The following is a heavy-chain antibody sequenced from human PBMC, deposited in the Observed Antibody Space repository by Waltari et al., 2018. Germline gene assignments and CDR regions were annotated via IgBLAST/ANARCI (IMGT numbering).Heavy chain of an antibody. Sequence: EMQLVESGGGLVQPGGSLRLSCAASGFTFSNYWMNWVRQAPGKGLEWVANIKQDGSETNYVDSVKGRFTISRDNAKNSLFLQTNSLSAGDTAVYFCATSYHLWGQGTLVTVSS. J-gene: IGHJ4*02. V-gene: IGHV3-7*01. CDR2: IKQDGSET. CDR3: ATSYHL. D-gene: IGHD3-3*02. CDR1: GFTFSNYW.